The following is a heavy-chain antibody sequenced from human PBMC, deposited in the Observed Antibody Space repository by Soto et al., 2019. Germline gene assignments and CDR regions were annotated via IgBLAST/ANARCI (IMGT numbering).Heavy chain of an antibody. V-gene: IGHV1-3*01. CDR3: ARYIPGVRYYGMDV. CDR2: INAGNGNT. Sequence: ASVKVSCKASGYTFTRYAMHWVRQAPGQRLEWMGWINAGNGNTQHSQKFQGRVTITRDTSASTAYMELSSLRSEDTAVYYCARYIPGVRYYGMDVWGQGTTVTVSS. D-gene: IGHD2-2*01. J-gene: IGHJ6*02. CDR1: GYTFTRYA.